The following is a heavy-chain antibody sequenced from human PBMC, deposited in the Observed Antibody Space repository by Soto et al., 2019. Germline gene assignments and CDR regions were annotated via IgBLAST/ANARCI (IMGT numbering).Heavy chain of an antibody. Sequence: QVQLQVSGPGLVEPSQTLSLTCTVSGASVSSGDYYWTWIRQPPGKDLEWIGYIYSSGNTNYNPSLRSRVTMSKDTSKNQFSLKLCSVTAADTAVYYCARRVTGGGERFDPWGLGTLVTVSS. D-gene: IGHD7-27*01. V-gene: IGHV4-30-4*01. CDR3: ARRVTGGGERFDP. CDR1: GASVSSGDYY. J-gene: IGHJ5*02. CDR2: IYSSGNT.